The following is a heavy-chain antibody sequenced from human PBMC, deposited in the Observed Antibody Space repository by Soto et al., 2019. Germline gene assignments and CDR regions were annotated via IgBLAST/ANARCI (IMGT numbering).Heavy chain of an antibody. J-gene: IGHJ5*01. CDR2: IYYTGTT. CDR3: ARLGGYYQALDS. Sequence: SETLSLTCNVSNSPISDFYWSWFRQPPGQGLEWVGYIYYTGTTTYNPSLRSRVDISIDASKSQFSLDLRSLTAADTAVYYCARLGGYYQALDSWGHGALVTVSS. V-gene: IGHV4-59*08. CDR1: NSPISDFY. D-gene: IGHD3-22*01.